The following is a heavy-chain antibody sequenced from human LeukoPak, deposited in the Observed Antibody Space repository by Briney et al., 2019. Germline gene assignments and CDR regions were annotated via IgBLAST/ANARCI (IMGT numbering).Heavy chain of an antibody. V-gene: IGHV3-30-3*01. CDR2: ISYDGSNK. D-gene: IGHD5-12*01. Sequence: GGSLRLSCAASGFTFSSYAMHWVRQAPGKGLEWVAVISYDGSNKYYADSVKGRFTISRDNSKNTLYLQMNNLRAEDTAVYYCASHSGDDPWDYWGQGTLVTVSS. J-gene: IGHJ4*02. CDR1: GFTFSSYA. CDR3: ASHSGDDPWDY.